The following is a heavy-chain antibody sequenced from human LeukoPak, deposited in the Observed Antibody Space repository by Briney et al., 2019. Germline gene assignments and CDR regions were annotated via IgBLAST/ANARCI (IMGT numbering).Heavy chain of an antibody. CDR1: GGSISSYY. D-gene: IGHD3-3*01. CDR2: IYSSGST. Sequence: SETLSLTCTVSGGSISSYYWSWIRQPAGKGLEWIGHIYSSGSTNYNPSLKSRVTMSVDTSKNQFSLKLSSVTAADTAVYYCARVEEYYDFWSGYCTGGYYFDYWGQGTLVTVSS. V-gene: IGHV4-4*07. CDR3: ARVEEYYDFWSGYCTGGYYFDY. J-gene: IGHJ4*02.